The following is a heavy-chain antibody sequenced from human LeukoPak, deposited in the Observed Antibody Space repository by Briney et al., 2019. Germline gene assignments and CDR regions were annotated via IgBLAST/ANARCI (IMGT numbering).Heavy chain of an antibody. CDR1: GYTFTNYA. V-gene: IGHV1-3*01. D-gene: IGHD2-15*01. CDR3: ARERWHCRVNCYSVYYYALDV. CDR2: INPGNGDT. Sequence: ASVKVSCKGSGYTFTNYAVHWVRQAPGQRLGWLGWINPGNGDTKYSQNFQGRVTVTSDTSAATAYVELNSLTSEDTAVYYCARERWHCRVNCYSVYYYALDVWGQGTTVTVSS. J-gene: IGHJ6*02.